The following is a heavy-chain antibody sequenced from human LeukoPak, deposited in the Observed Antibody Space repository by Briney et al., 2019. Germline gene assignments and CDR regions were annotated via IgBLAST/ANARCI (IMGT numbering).Heavy chain of an antibody. V-gene: IGHV3-23*01. J-gene: IGHJ6*03. CDR2: IHGGGAT. CDR3: AKNYYMDV. CDR1: SFTFSSYV. Sequence: GGSLRLSCGASSFTFSSYVMSWGRQAPGKGLEWVSSIHGGGATYYAGSVRALFTISRDNSKNTLSLQINSLRAEDTALYYCAKNYYMDVWGKGTTVTVSS.